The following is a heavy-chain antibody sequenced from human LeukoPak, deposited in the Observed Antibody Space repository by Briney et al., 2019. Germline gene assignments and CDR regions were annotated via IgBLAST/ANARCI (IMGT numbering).Heavy chain of an antibody. D-gene: IGHD2-15*01. V-gene: IGHV3-23*01. CDR3: ARVPKYCSGGSCYGPQDFDY. Sequence: PGGSLRLSCAASGFTFSSYAMSWVRQAPGKGLEWVSAISGSGGSTYYADSVKGRFTISRDNAKNSLYLQMNSLRAEDTAVYYCARVPKYCSGGSCYGPQDFDYWGQGTLVTVSS. CDR1: GFTFSSYA. J-gene: IGHJ4*02. CDR2: ISGSGGST.